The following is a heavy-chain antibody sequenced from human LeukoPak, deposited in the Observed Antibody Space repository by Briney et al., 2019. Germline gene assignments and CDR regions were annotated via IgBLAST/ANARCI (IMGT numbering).Heavy chain of an antibody. CDR2: ISYDGSNK. V-gene: IGHV3-30*18. J-gene: IGHJ4*02. CDR3: AKDYCSGGSCYFTDY. D-gene: IGHD2-15*01. Sequence: VGSLRLSCAASGFTFSSYGMHWVRQAPGKGLEWVAVISYDGSNKYYADSVKGRFTISRDNSKNTLYLQMNSLRAEGTAVYYCAKDYCSGGSCYFTDYWGQGTLVTVSS. CDR1: GFTFSSYG.